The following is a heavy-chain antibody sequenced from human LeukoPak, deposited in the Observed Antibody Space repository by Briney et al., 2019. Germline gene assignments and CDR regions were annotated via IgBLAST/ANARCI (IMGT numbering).Heavy chain of an antibody. CDR1: GGSISSTSYY. CDR2: IYYSGSI. V-gene: IGHV4-39*01. CDR3: ASLVTTGAYFYYYGLDV. J-gene: IGHJ6*02. D-gene: IGHD4-17*01. Sequence: SETLSLTCTVSGGSISSTSYYWGWIRRPPGKGLEWIGSIYYSGSIYYNPSLKSRVTISVDTSKNQFSLKLSSVTAPDTAVYYCASLVTTGAYFYYYGLDVWGPGTTVTVSS.